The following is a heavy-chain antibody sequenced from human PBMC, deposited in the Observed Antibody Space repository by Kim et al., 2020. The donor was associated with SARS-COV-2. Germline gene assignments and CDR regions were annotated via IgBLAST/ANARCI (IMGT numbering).Heavy chain of an antibody. J-gene: IGHJ3*02. Sequence: GGSLRLSCAASGFTFSSYSMNWVRQAPGKGLEWVSSISSSSSYIYYADSVKGRFTISRDNAKNSLYLQMNSLRAEDTAVYYCARGVYGDYASDAFDIWGQGTMVTVSS. D-gene: IGHD4-17*01. CDR3: ARGVYGDYASDAFDI. V-gene: IGHV3-21*01. CDR2: ISSSSSYI. CDR1: GFTFSSYS.